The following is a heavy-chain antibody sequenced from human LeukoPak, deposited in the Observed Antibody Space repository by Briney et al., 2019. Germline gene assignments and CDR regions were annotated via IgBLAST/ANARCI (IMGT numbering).Heavy chain of an antibody. CDR3: ARDSMYAFDI. J-gene: IGHJ3*02. Sequence: GGSLRLSCAASGFTFSSYSMNRVRQAPGKGPEWISYFSTSSGTISYADSVKGRFTISRDNAKNSLYLQMNSLRAEDTAVYYCARDSMYAFDIWGQGTMVTVSS. CDR1: GFTFSSYS. CDR2: FSTSSGTI. D-gene: IGHD2-2*01. V-gene: IGHV3-48*01.